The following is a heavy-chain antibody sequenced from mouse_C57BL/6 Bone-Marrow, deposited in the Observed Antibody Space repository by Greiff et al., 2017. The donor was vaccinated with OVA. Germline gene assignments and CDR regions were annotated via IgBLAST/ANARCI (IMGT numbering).Heavy chain of an antibody. CDR1: GFTFSSYA. J-gene: IGHJ4*01. CDR3: AGPYCFSYYAMDY. CDR2: ISDGGSYT. D-gene: IGHD1-1*01. Sequence: EVQVVESGGGLVKPGGSLKLSCAASGFTFSSYAMSWVRQTPEKRLEWVATISDGGSYTYYQDNVKGRFTISRDNAKNNLYLQMSHLKSEDTAMYYCAGPYCFSYYAMDYWGQGTSVTVSS. V-gene: IGHV5-4*01.